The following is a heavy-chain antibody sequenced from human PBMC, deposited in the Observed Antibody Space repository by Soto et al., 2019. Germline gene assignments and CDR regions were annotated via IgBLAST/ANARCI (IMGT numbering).Heavy chain of an antibody. J-gene: IGHJ6*03. V-gene: IGHV4-34*01. CDR3: AGVSGYDSGGGYYYYYMDV. CDR1: GGSFSGYY. Sequence: SETLSLTCAVYGGSFSGYYWSWIRQPPGKGLEWIGEINHSGSTNYNPSLKSRVTISVDTSKNQFSLKLSSVTAADTAVYYCAGVSGYDSGGGYYYYYMDVWGKGTTVTVSS. CDR2: INHSGST. D-gene: IGHD5-12*01.